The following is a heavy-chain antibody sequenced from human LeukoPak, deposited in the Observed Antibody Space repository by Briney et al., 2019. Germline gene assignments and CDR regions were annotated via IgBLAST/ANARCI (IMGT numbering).Heavy chain of an antibody. CDR1: GFTFSTYW. V-gene: IGHV3-7*01. CDR2: IKQDGSEK. CDR3: ASETGLTGVGYYFDC. J-gene: IGHJ4*02. D-gene: IGHD7-27*01. Sequence: GGSLRLSCAASGFTFSTYWMNWVRQAPGKGLEWVANIKQDGSEKYYVDSVKGRFTISRDNAKNSLYLQMNSLRAEDTAVYYCASETGLTGVGYYFDCWGQGTLVTVSS.